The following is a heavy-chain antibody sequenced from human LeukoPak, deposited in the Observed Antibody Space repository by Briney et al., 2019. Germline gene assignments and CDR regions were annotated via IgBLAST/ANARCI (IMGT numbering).Heavy chain of an antibody. CDR1: GLTFSSYW. CDR2: IKQDGSEK. J-gene: IGHJ4*02. V-gene: IGHV3-7*01. D-gene: IGHD6-13*01. CDR3: ARSIAAASSSYYFDY. Sequence: PGGSLRLSCAASGLTFSSYWMSWVRQAPGKGLEWVANIKQDGSEKYYVDSVKGRFTISRDNAKNSLYLQMNSLRAEDTAGYYFARSIAAASSSYYFDYWGQGTLVTVSS.